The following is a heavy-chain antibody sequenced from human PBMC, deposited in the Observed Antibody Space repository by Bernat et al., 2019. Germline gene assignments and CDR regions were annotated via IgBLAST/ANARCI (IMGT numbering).Heavy chain of an antibody. CDR2: ISYDGSNK. D-gene: IGHD4-17*01. CDR3: AKGRATVTMDY. CDR1: GFTFSSYG. V-gene: IGHV3-30*18. Sequence: QVQLVESGGGVVQPGRSLRLSCAASGFTFSSYGMHWVRQAPGKGLEWVAVISYDGSNKYYADSVKGRFTISRDNSKNTLYLQMNSLRAEDTAVYYCAKGRATVTMDYWGQGTLVTVSP. J-gene: IGHJ4*02.